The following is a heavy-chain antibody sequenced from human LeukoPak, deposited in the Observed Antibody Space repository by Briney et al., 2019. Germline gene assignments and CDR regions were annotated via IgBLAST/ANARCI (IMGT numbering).Heavy chain of an antibody. D-gene: IGHD6-13*01. Sequence: PGGSLRLSCAASGFNFSSYGMHWVRQAPGKGLEWLAVISSDGSNKYSADSVKGQFTFSRDNSKNTLYLQMNSLRAEDTAVYYCAKSGIAAAGQRGYFDYWGQGTLVTVSS. V-gene: IGHV3-30*18. J-gene: IGHJ4*02. CDR1: GFNFSSYG. CDR2: ISSDGSNK. CDR3: AKSGIAAAGQRGYFDY.